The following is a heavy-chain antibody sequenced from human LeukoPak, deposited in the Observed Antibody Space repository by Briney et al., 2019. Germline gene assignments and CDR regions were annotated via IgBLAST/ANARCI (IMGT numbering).Heavy chain of an antibody. CDR1: GGSIRSSYYY. CDR3: VRHDGRGGATMGAFDS. D-gene: IGHD5-12*01. J-gene: IGHJ5*01. V-gene: IGHV4-39*01. Sequence: SETLSLTCTVSGGSIRSSYYYWGWIRQPPGKGLEWIGSIYDSGSTYYNPSLKSRVTISVDTSKNQFSLKLSSVTAADTAVYYCVRHDGRGGATMGAFDSWGQGSLVTVSS. CDR2: IYDSGST.